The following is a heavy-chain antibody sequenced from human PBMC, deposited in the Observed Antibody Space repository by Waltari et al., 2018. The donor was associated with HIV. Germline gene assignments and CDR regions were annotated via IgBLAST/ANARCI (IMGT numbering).Heavy chain of an antibody. CDR3: ARVPKRYDWNYDP. CDR2: INHHGNT. CDR1: GGPFSGFY. V-gene: IGHV4-34*02. J-gene: IGHJ5*02. D-gene: IGHD1-7*01. Sequence: VQLQQWGTGLLKPSGTMSLTGAAYGGPFSGFYWSWTCKPPGKGLEWIGEINHHGNTNYNPSLKSRVTILVDTSKRQFSLRMTSVTAADTGVYYCARVPKRYDWNYDPWGQGTPVTVSS.